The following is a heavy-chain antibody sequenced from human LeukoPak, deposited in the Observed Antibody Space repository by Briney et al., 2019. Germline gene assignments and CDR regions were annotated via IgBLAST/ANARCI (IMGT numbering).Heavy chain of an antibody. CDR1: GGSISSYY. CDR2: IYYSGST. CDR3: ARVGGVWFGELLSYYFDY. J-gene: IGHJ4*02. V-gene: IGHV4-59*01. Sequence: PSETLSLTCTVSGGSISSYYWSWIRQPPGKGLEWIGYIYYSGSTNYNPSLKSRVTISVDTSKNQFSLKLSSVTAADTAVYYCARVGGVWFGELLSYYFDYWGQGTPVTVSS. D-gene: IGHD3-10*01.